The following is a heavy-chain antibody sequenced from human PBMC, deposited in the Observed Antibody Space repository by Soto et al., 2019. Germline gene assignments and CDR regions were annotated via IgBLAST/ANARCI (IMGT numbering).Heavy chain of an antibody. D-gene: IGHD6-13*01. J-gene: IGHJ6*02. CDR3: AKDEKGIAAAGSSGMDV. Sequence: PGGSLRLSCAASGFTFDDYAMHWVRQAPGKGLEWVSGISWNSGSIGYADSVKGRFTISRDNAKNSLYLQMNSLRAEDTALYYCAKDEKGIAAAGSSGMDVGGQGTTVTVS. V-gene: IGHV3-9*01. CDR1: GFTFDDYA. CDR2: ISWNSGSI.